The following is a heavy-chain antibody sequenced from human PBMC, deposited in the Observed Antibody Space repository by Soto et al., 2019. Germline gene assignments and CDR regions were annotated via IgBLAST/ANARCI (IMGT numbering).Heavy chain of an antibody. Sequence: SETVSLTCSVSGGSISNSDYHWGWVRQSPGTGLEWIGSIYYLGYTYYNPSLKSRVTLSVDTSKSQFSLNLNSVTAADTSVYYCARMPCPGSCSYCYFDLWGRGTLVTVSS. CDR1: GGSISNSDYH. CDR2: IYYLGYT. D-gene: IGHD2-15*01. J-gene: IGHJ2*01. V-gene: IGHV4-39*01. CDR3: ARMPCPGSCSYCYFDL.